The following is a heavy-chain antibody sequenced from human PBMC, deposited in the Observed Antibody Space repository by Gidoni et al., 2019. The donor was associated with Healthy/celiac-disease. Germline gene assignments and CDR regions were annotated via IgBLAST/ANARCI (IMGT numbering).Heavy chain of an antibody. D-gene: IGHD3-10*01. CDR1: GYTFYSYD. CDR2: MNPNSGNT. CDR3: ARGLMGTVRGVIAYYYYYGMDV. V-gene: IGHV1-8*01. J-gene: IGHJ6*02. Sequence: QVQLVQSGAEVKKPGASVTVYCTASGYTFYSYDITWVRQATGQGLEWMGWMNPNSGNTGYAQKFQGRVTMTRNTSISTAYMELSSLRSEDTAVYYCARGLMGTVRGVIAYYYYYGMDVWGQGTTVTVSS.